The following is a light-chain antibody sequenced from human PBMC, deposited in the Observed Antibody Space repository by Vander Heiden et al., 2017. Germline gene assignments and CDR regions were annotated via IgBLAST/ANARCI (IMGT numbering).Light chain of an antibody. CDR2: DAS. J-gene: IGKJ1*01. Sequence: DIQMTQSPSSLSASAGDRVTITCRASQNILIYLAWYQQKPGRAPQVLISDASTLQSGVPSRVSGSGYGTECNLTISSLQPGDCATYYCQQYYANSGTCGQGTKVDIK. V-gene: IGKV1-5*01. CDR3: QQYYANSGT. CDR1: QNILIY.